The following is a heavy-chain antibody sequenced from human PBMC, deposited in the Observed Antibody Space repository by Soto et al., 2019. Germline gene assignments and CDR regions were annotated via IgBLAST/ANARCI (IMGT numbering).Heavy chain of an antibody. CDR1: GGTFSSYT. CDR3: ERGNHRWLQLWYFDL. Sequence: QVQLVQSGAEVKKPGSSVTVSCKASGGTFSSYTISWVRQAPGQGLEWMGGIITIFGTANYAQKFQGRVTIPADESTSTAYMELSSLRSEDTAVYYCERGNHRWLQLWYFDLWGRGTLVTVSS. CDR2: IITIFGTA. D-gene: IGHD5-12*01. J-gene: IGHJ2*01. V-gene: IGHV1-69*12.